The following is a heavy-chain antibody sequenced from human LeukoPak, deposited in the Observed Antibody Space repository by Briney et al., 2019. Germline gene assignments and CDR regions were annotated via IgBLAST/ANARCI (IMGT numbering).Heavy chain of an antibody. J-gene: IGHJ4*02. CDR1: GGSISSRTYY. Sequence: SETLSLICTVSGGSISSRTYYWGWIRQPPGKGLEWIATIYYSGSTFYNPSLKSRVTISVDTSKNHFSLKLSSVTAADTAVYYCARKISGSYFDYWGQGTLVTVSS. CDR3: ARKISGSYFDY. D-gene: IGHD1-26*01. CDR2: IYYSGST. V-gene: IGHV4-39*02.